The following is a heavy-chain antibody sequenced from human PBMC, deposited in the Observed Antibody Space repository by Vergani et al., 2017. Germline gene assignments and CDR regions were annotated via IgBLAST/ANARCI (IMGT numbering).Heavy chain of an antibody. Sequence: QVQLAESGGGRVQPGRSLRLSCAASGFSFSSHAIHWVRQAPGKGLEWVAVISNDGSKKYYADSVKGRFTISRDNSKNTLDLQMNSLRTQDTAVYYCAKAGSGTSRRLQYNFSMDVWGKGTTVTVS. CDR1: GFSFSSHA. D-gene: IGHD5-24*01. J-gene: IGHJ6*03. V-gene: IGHV3-30*18. CDR3: AKAGSGTSRRLQYNFSMDV. CDR2: ISNDGSKK.